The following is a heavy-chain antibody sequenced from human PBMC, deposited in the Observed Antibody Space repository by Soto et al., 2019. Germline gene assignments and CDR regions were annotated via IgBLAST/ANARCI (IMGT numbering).Heavy chain of an antibody. CDR1: GFTFSSYS. D-gene: IGHD3-3*01. Sequence: EVQLVESGGGLVKPGGSLRLSCAASGFTFSSYSMNWVRQAPGKGLEWVSSISSSSSYIYYADSVKGRFTISRDNAKNSLYLQMNSLRAEDTAVYYCARDSTIFGVVIYGMDVWVQGTTVTVSS. CDR2: ISSSSSYI. J-gene: IGHJ6*02. CDR3: ARDSTIFGVVIYGMDV. V-gene: IGHV3-21*01.